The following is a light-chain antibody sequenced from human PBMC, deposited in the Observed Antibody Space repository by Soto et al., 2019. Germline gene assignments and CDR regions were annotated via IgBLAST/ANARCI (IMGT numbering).Light chain of an antibody. Sequence: EIVMTQSPATLSVYPGERATLSCRASQSVRSNLAWYQQKPGQAPRLLIYGASTSATGIPARFSGSWSGTVFTSAISSLQSEDFAVYYCQQDNNWPRTFGQGTKVEIK. V-gene: IGKV3-15*01. J-gene: IGKJ1*01. CDR1: QSVRSN. CDR3: QQDNNWPRT. CDR2: GAS.